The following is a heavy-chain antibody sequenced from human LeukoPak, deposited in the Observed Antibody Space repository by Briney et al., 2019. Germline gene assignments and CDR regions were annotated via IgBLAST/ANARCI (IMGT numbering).Heavy chain of an antibody. V-gene: IGHV3-11*01. D-gene: IGHD3-10*01. CDR2: ISSSGSTI. CDR3: ARDGSLWFGELGHYYYYYGMDV. CDR1: GFTFSDYY. Sequence: PGGSLRLSCAASGFTFSDYYMSWIRQAPGKGLEWVSYISSSGSTIYYADSVKGRFTISSDNARNSLDLQMNSLRAEDTAVYYCARDGSLWFGELGHYYYYYGMDVWGQGTTVTVSS. J-gene: IGHJ6*02.